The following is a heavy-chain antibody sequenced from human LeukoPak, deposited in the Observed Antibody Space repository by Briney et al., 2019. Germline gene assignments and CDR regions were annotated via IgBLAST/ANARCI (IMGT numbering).Heavy chain of an antibody. J-gene: IGHJ4*02. CDR3: ARTVDGEQQLVAWDY. Sequence: GESLKISCKGSGYSSTSYWIGWVRQMPGKGLEWMGIIYPGDSDTRYSPSFQGQVTISADKSISTAYLQWSSLKASDTAMYYCARTVDGEQQLVAWDYWGQGTLVTVSS. D-gene: IGHD6-13*01. CDR1: GYSSTSYW. V-gene: IGHV5-51*01. CDR2: IYPGDSDT.